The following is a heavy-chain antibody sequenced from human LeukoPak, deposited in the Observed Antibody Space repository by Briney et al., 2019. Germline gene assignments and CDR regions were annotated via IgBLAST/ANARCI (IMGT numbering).Heavy chain of an antibody. CDR2: ISGGGGDT. CDR3: GKNRYSGSLSPFDI. D-gene: IGHD1-26*01. V-gene: IGHV3-23*01. CDR1: GFTFSSYV. Sequence: GGSLRLSCAASGFTFSSYVMTWVRQAPGKGLEWVSGISGGGGDTYYADSVKGRFTISRDNSKNTLYLQMNSLRAEDTAIYYCGKNRYSGSLSPFDIWGQGTMVTVSS. J-gene: IGHJ3*02.